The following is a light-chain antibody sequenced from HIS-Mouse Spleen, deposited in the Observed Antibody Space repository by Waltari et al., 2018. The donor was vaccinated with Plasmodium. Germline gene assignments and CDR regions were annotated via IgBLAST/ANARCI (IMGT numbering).Light chain of an antibody. CDR3: YSTDSSGNHRV. CDR2: EDS. V-gene: IGLV3-10*01. CDR1: ALPKKY. J-gene: IGLJ3*02. Sequence: SYELTQPPSVSVSPGQTARITCSGDALPKKYAYWYQQKSGQAPALVLDEDSKRPSGIPERFSGASSGTMATLTISGGQVEDEADYYCYSTDSSGNHRVFGGGTKLTVL.